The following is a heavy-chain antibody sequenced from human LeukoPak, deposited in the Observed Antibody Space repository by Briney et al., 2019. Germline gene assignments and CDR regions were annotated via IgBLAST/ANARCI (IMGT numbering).Heavy chain of an antibody. V-gene: IGHV1-69*13. CDR3: ARVINSSGWFLATMDV. Sequence: ASVKVSCKASGGTFSSYAISWVRQAPGQGLEWMGGIIPIFGTANYAQKLQGRVTITADESTSTAYMELSSLRSEDTAVYYCARVINSSGWFLATMDVWGKGTTVTVSS. CDR1: GGTFSSYA. CDR2: IIPIFGTA. J-gene: IGHJ6*03. D-gene: IGHD6-19*01.